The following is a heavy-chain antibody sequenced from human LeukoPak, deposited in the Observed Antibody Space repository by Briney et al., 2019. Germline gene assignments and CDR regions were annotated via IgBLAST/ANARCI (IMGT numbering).Heavy chain of an antibody. CDR1: GFTFSSYS. D-gene: IGHD6-19*01. J-gene: IGHJ4*02. CDR2: ISSSSSTI. V-gene: IGHV3-48*02. CDR3: AREDPYSSGWSFDY. Sequence: GGSLRLSCAASGFTFSSYSMNWVRQAPGKGLEGVSYISSSSSTIYYADSVKGRFTISRDNAKNSLYLQMNSLRDEDTAVYYCAREDPYSSGWSFDYWGQGTLVTVSS.